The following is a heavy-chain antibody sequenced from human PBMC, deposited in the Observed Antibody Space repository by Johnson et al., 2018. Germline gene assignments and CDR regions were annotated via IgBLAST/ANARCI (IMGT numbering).Heavy chain of an antibody. D-gene: IGHD1-7*01. V-gene: IGHV3-43D*03. CDR1: GFTFDDYA. J-gene: IGHJ6*02. CDR3: TTLGLTLTNYLAWRYYGMDV. CDR2: ISWDGGST. Sequence: VQLVESGGVVVQPGGSLRLSCAASGFTFDDYAMHWVRQAPGKGLEWVSLISWDGGSTFYAESVKGRFTISSDNAKNSLYLQMNSLRAEDTAVYYCTTLGLTLTNYLAWRYYGMDVWGQGTTVTVSS.